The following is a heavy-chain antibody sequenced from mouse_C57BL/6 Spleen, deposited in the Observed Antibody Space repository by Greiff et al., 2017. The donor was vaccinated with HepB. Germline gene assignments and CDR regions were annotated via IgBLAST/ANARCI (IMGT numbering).Heavy chain of an antibody. CDR1: GYSFTGYY. V-gene: IGHV1-42*01. Sequence: EVKLQESGPELVKPGASVKISCKASGYSFTGYYMNWVKQSPEKSLEWIGEINPSTGGTTYNQKFKAKATLTVDKSSSTAYMQLKSLTSEDSAVYYCARFPFAYWGQGTLVTVSA. CDR3: ARFPFAY. J-gene: IGHJ3*01. CDR2: INPSTGGT.